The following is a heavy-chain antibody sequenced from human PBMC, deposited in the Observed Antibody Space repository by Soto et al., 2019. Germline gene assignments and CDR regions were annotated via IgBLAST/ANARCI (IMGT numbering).Heavy chain of an antibody. CDR3: ARDTNYYASGSGVDY. CDR1: GFSFGSYS. D-gene: IGHD3-10*01. Sequence: GSLRLSCAASGFSFGSYSMSWVRQAPGKGLEWVSSISSSSTYIHYGDSVKGRFTISRDNAKNSLNLQMNSLRADDTAVYFCARDTNYYASGSGVDYWGQGILVTVSS. J-gene: IGHJ4*02. V-gene: IGHV3-21*01. CDR2: ISSSSTYI.